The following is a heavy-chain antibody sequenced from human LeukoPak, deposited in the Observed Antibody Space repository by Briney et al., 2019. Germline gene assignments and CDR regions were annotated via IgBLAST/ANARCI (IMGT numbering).Heavy chain of an antibody. D-gene: IGHD6-19*01. Sequence: ASVKVSCKASGYTFTGYYMHWVRQAPGQGLEWMGWINPSGGSTSYAQKFQGRVTMTRDTSTSTVYMELSSLRSEDTAVYYCARGGDSSGWLRDYYYGMDVWGQGTTVTVSS. CDR1: GYTFTGYY. CDR2: INPSGGST. V-gene: IGHV1-46*01. J-gene: IGHJ6*02. CDR3: ARGGDSSGWLRDYYYGMDV.